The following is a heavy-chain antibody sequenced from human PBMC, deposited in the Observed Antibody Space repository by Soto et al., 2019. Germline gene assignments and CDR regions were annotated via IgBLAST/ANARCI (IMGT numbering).Heavy chain of an antibody. CDR2: ISSSSSTI. V-gene: IGHV3-48*02. CDR3: ARDGSVDTAMVTDFDY. CDR1: GFTFSSYS. Sequence: GGSLRLSCAASGFTFSSYSMNWVRQAPGKGLEWVSYISSSSSTIYYADSVKGRFTISRDNAKNSLYLQMNSLRDEDTAVYYCARDGSVDTAMVTDFDYWGQGTLVTVSS. D-gene: IGHD5-18*01. J-gene: IGHJ4*02.